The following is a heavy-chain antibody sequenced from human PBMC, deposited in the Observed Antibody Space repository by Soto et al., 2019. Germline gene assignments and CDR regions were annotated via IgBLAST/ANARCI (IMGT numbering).Heavy chain of an antibody. J-gene: IGHJ6*02. CDR1: GFTFSSYG. D-gene: IGHD2-2*01. CDR2: VWYDGSNK. CDR3: AREGRYCSSTSCESYYYYGMDV. Sequence: GGSLRLSCAASGFTFSSYGKHWVRQAPGKGLEWVAVVWYDGSNKYYADSVKGRFTISRDNSKNTLYLQMNSLRAEDTAVYYCAREGRYCSSTSCESYYYYGMDVWGQGTTVTVSS. V-gene: IGHV3-33*01.